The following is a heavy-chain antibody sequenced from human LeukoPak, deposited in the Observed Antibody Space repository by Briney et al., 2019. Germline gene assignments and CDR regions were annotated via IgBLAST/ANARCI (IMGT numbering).Heavy chain of an antibody. CDR1: GGSISSGDYY. V-gene: IGHV4-30-4*01. CDR3: AHSSSWYGIGYYFDY. CDR2: IYNSGST. J-gene: IGHJ4*02. D-gene: IGHD6-13*01. Sequence: SQTLSLTCTVSGGSISSGDYYWSWIRQPPGKGLEWIGYIYNSGSTYYNASLKSRVTISVDTSKNQFSLKLSSVTAADTAVYYCAHSSSWYGIGYYFDYWGQGTLVTVSS.